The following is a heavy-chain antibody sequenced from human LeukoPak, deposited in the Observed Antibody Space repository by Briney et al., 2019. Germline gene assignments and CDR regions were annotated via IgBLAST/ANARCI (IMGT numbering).Heavy chain of an antibody. CDR3: AKASKTVKQQLVRRFDY. CDR1: GFTFSSYA. D-gene: IGHD6-13*01. Sequence: PGGSLRLSCAASGFTFSSYAMSWVRQAPGKGLEWVSAISGSGGSTYYADSVKGRFTISRDNSKNTLYLQMNSLRAEDTAVYYCAKASKTVKQQLVRRFDYWGQGTLVTVSS. V-gene: IGHV3-23*01. CDR2: ISGSGGST. J-gene: IGHJ4*02.